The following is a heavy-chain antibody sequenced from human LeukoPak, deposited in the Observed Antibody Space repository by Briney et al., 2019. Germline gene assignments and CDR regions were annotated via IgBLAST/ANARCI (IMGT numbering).Heavy chain of an antibody. CDR2: VDNDGRT. J-gene: IGHJ5*02. CDR3: ARYSRVFGWFDP. V-gene: IGHV4-39*02. D-gene: IGHD4-11*01. CDR1: GDSVTNRNYL. Sequence: SETLSLTCAVSGDSVTNRNYLWGWIRRPPGKGLEWIGNVDNDGRTYYDPSLRGRVTISLDTSKNHFSLNLNFVSDADTAIYYCARYSRVFGWFDPWGQGTLVTVSS.